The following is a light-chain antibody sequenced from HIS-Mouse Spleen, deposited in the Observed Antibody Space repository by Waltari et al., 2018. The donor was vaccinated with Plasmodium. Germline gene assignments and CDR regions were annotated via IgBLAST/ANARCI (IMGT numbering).Light chain of an antibody. CDR1: QSSSSR. Sequence: DIQMTQSPSTLSASVGDRVTITCRASQSSSSRLAWYQQKPGKAPKLLIYKASSLDSGVPARFSGSGSGTEFTLTISSLQPDDFATYYCQQYNSYSWTFGQGTKVEIK. CDR2: KAS. J-gene: IGKJ1*01. V-gene: IGKV1-5*03. CDR3: QQYNSYSWT.